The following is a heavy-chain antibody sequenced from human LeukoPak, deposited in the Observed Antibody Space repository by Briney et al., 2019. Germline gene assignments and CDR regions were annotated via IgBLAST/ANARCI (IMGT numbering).Heavy chain of an antibody. V-gene: IGHV1-69*04. CDR2: IIPILGIV. J-gene: IGHJ6*02. Sequence: GSSVKVSCKASGGTFSSYAISWVRQAPGQGLEWMGRIIPILGIVNYAQKFQGRVTITADKSTSTAYMELSSLRSEDTAVYYCARVVCTNGVCYYYGMDVWGQGTTVTVSS. D-gene: IGHD2-8*01. CDR3: ARVVCTNGVCYYYGMDV. CDR1: GGTFSSYA.